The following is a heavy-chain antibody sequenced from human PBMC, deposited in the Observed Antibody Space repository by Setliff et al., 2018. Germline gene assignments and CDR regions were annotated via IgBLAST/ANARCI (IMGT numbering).Heavy chain of an antibody. V-gene: IGHV1-18*01. J-gene: IGHJ6*02. D-gene: IGHD6-13*01. CDR1: GYTFTSYG. Sequence: WASVKVSCKASGYTFTSYGISWVRQAPGQGLEWMGWISAYNGNTNYAQKLQGRVTMTTDTSTSTAYMELRSLRSDDTAVYYCARVGSSSWLHPDVYYYYGMDVWGQGTTVTVS. CDR2: ISAYNGNT. CDR3: ARVGSSSWLHPDVYYYYGMDV.